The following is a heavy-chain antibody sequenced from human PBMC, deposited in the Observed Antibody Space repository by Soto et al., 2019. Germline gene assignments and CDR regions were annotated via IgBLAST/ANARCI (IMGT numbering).Heavy chain of an antibody. V-gene: IGHV1-45*02. CDR3: ARSPFAGSDAFDI. CDR2: ITPFKSDT. D-gene: IGHD1-1*01. CDR1: GYTFTFRY. Sequence: ASVKVSCKXSGYTFTFRYLHWVRQAPGQALEWMGWITPFKSDTNYAQKFQDRVTITRDRSVSTAYMELSNLRSDDTAMYYCARSPFAGSDAFDIWGQGTMVTVSS. J-gene: IGHJ3*02.